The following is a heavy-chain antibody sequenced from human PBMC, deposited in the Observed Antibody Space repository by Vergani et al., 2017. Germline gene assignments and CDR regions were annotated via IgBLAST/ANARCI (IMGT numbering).Heavy chain of an antibody. Sequence: QVQLQQWGAGLLKPSETLSLTCAVYGGSFSGYYWSWIRQPPGKGLEWIGEINHSGSTNYNPSLKSRVTISVDTSKNQFSLKLSSVTAADTAVYYCARNARIAAAGVGGGYWYFDLWGRGTLVTVSS. D-gene: IGHD6-13*01. CDR3: ARNARIAAAGVGGGYWYFDL. J-gene: IGHJ2*01. CDR1: GGSFSGYY. V-gene: IGHV4-34*01. CDR2: INHSGST.